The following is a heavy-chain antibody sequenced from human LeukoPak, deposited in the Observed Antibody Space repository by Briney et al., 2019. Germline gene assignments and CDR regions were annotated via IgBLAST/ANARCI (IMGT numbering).Heavy chain of an antibody. CDR3: VRDLYMASPSPDY. J-gene: IGHJ4*02. D-gene: IGHD4-11*01. CDR1: GYTFTDYN. V-gene: IGHV1-2*02. Sequence: ASVKVSCKASGYTFTDYNMHWVGQAPGQGPEWMGWMSPHSGDTNYAQKFRGRVTMTRDTSITTAYMELTSLTSDDTAVYYCVRDLYMASPSPDYWGRGTLVTVSS. CDR2: MSPHSGDT.